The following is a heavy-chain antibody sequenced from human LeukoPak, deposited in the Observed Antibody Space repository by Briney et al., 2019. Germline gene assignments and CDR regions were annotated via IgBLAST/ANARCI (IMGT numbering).Heavy chain of an antibody. V-gene: IGHV3-21*01. Sequence: GGSLRLSCAASGFTFSSYYMNWVRQAPGKGLEWVSSISGNTNHLYYADSVKGRFTISRDNAKNSLYLQMNSVRAEDTAVYYCARDQYVATIGHDPWGQGTLVTVSS. D-gene: IGHD5-24*01. CDR3: ARDQYVATIGHDP. J-gene: IGHJ5*02. CDR2: ISGNTNHL. CDR1: GFTFSSYY.